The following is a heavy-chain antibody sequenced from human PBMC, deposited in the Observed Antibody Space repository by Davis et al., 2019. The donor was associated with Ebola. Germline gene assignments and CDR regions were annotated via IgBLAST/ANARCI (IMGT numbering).Heavy chain of an antibody. Sequence: GSLRLSCTVSGGSISSSSYYWGWIRQPPGKGLEWIGYTSNSRSIDYNPSLKSRVTISLDTSRNQLSLRLTSVTAADTAVYYCARFRTVATGFDFWGQGALVSVSS. CDR1: GGSISSSSYY. D-gene: IGHD5-12*01. V-gene: IGHV4-61*05. J-gene: IGHJ4*02. CDR3: ARFRTVATGFDF. CDR2: TSNSRSI.